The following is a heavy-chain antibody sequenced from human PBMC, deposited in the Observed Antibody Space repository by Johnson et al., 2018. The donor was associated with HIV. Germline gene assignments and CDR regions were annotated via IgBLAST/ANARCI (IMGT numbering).Heavy chain of an antibody. J-gene: IGHJ3*02. CDR2: IKQDGSEK. Sequence: VQLVESGGGVVQPGRSLRLSCAASGFTFSSYWMSWVRQAPGKGLERVANIKQDGSEKYYVDSVKGRCTISRANDKNSLYLQMNSLRAEDTAVYYCARRRYSGWYSERCAFDIWGQGTMVTVSS. CDR3: ARRRYSGWYSERCAFDI. D-gene: IGHD6-19*01. CDR1: GFTFSSYW. V-gene: IGHV3-7*01.